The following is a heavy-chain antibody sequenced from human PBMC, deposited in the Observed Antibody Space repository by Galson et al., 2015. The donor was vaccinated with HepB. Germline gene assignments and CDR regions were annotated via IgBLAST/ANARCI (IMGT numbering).Heavy chain of an antibody. Sequence: SETLSLTCTVSGGSISSYYWSWIRQPPGKGLEWIGYIYYSGSTNYNPSLKSRVTISVDTSKNQFSLKLSSVTAADTAVYYCARQGSSWTVNFDYWGQGTLVTVSS. D-gene: IGHD6-13*01. CDR1: GGSISSYY. CDR3: ARQGSSWTVNFDY. CDR2: IYYSGST. J-gene: IGHJ4*02. V-gene: IGHV4-59*08.